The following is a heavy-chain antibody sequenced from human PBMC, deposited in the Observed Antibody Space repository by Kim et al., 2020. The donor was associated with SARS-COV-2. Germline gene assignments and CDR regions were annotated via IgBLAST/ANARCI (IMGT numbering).Heavy chain of an antibody. CDR1: GFTFSSYT. J-gene: IGHJ2*01. CDR2: IIISSSYI. V-gene: IGHV3-21*01. CDR3: ARSSSAWYFDL. Sequence: GGSLRLSCAASGFTFSSYTMNWVRQAPGKGLEWVSSIIISSSYIYYADSVKGRFTISRDNAKNSLWLQMNSLRVEDTAVYYCARSSSAWYFDLWGRGTLVTVSS. D-gene: IGHD3-16*02.